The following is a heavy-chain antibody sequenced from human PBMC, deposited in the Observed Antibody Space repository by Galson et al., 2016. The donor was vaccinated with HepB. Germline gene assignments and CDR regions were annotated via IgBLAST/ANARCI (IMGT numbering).Heavy chain of an antibody. Sequence: SETLSLTCGVSGGSVTSNNWWSWVRQPPGKGLEWIGEIHPDGTTTYKPSLKSRVAISLDKTKNQFSLKLTSVTAADAAIYYCAKEAGGYSGSSGSFDVWGQGTMVTVSS. J-gene: IGHJ3*01. V-gene: IGHV4-4*02. CDR1: GGSVTSNNW. CDR3: AKEAGGYSGSSGSFDV. CDR2: IHPDGTT. D-gene: IGHD5-12*01.